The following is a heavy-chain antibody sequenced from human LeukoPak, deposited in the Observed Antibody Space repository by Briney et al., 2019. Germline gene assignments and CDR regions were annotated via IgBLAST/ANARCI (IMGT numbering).Heavy chain of an antibody. CDR3: ARGPMGVVVAAILEYFQH. J-gene: IGHJ1*01. V-gene: IGHV1-69*13. CDR2: IIPIFGTA. D-gene: IGHD2-15*01. Sequence: ASVKVSCKASRGTFSSYAISWVRQAPGQGLEWMGGIIPIFGTANYAQKFQGRVTITADESTSTAYMELSSLRSEDTAVYYCARGPMGVVVAAILEYFQHWGQGTLVTVSS. CDR1: RGTFSSYA.